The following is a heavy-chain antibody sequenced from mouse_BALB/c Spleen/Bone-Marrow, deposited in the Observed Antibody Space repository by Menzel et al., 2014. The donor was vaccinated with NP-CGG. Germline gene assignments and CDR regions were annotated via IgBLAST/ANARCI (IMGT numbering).Heavy chain of an antibody. D-gene: IGHD2-14*01. CDR1: GYTFTGYY. CDR2: INPINGDT. CDR3: AMGVRLYWYFDV. Sequence: EVQLRQSGPELVKPGASVKMSCKASGYTFTGYYMKWVKQSHGESLEWIGDINPINGDTFYNQKFKGKATLTVDKSSSTAYMQLDSLTSEDSAVYYCAMGVRLYWYFDVWGAGTTVTVSS. J-gene: IGHJ1*01. V-gene: IGHV1-26*01.